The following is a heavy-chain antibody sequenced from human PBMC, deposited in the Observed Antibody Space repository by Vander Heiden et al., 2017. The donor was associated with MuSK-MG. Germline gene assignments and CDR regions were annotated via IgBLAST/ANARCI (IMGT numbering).Heavy chain of an antibody. CDR2: IYPEDSDT. Sequence: EMQLVQSGAEVKKPGESLKISWKGSGSDFSSYWIGCGRQMPGKGLEWIGFIYPEDSDTRYSPSFQGQVTISADKSINSAYLQWSSLKASDTAMYYCARYLATAFGPEHQYYFEYWGQVTLVTVSS. J-gene: IGHJ4*02. CDR3: ARYLATAFGPEHQYYFEY. CDR1: GSDFSSYW. D-gene: IGHD1-1*01. V-gene: IGHV5-51*01.